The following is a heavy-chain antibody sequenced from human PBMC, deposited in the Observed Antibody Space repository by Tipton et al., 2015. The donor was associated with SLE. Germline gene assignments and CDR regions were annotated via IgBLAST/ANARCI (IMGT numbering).Heavy chain of an antibody. CDR2: IYYSGST. J-gene: IGHJ4*02. CDR1: GGSISSGGYY. CDR3: ARRGRLGNLDY. V-gene: IGHV4-31*03. Sequence: TLSLTCTVSGGSISSGGYYWSWIRQHPGKGLEWIGYIYYSGSTYYNPSLKSRVTISVDTSKNQFSLKLSSVTAADTAVYYCARRGRLGNLDYWGQGTLVTVSS. D-gene: IGHD1-1*01.